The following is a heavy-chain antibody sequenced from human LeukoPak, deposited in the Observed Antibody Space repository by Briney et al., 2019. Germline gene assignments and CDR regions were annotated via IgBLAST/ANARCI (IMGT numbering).Heavy chain of an antibody. CDR3: AKDRSSSWAFDN. CDR2: ISSNGGST. V-gene: IGHV3-64*04. Sequence: GGSLRLSCSASGFTFSSYAMHWVRQAPGKGLEYVSAISSNGGSTYYADSVKGRFTISRDNSKNTLYLQMNSLRPEDTALYYCAKDRSSSWAFDNWGQGTLVTVSS. J-gene: IGHJ4*02. CDR1: GFTFSSYA. D-gene: IGHD6-13*01.